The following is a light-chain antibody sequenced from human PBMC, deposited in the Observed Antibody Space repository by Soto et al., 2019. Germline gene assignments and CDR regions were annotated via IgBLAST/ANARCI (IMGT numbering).Light chain of an antibody. J-gene: IGLJ1*01. V-gene: IGLV2-14*03. CDR1: SSDIGGYNY. CDR3: SSYTSTSTLHV. CDR2: DVS. Sequence: QSALTQPASVSGSPGQSITISCTGTSSDIGGYNYVSWYQQLPGKVPKLIIYDVSNRPSGVSDRFSDSKSGNAASLNISGLQAEDEANYYCSSYTSTSTLHVFGTGKKVTVL.